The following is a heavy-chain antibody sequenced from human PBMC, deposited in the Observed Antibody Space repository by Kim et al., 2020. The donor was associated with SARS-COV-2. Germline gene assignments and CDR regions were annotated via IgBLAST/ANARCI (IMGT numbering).Heavy chain of an antibody. V-gene: IGHV3-73*01. CDR3: SRDTDDGDYDVY. CDR1: GFTVSGSA. CDR2: IRSKFNGYAT. J-gene: IGHJ4*02. D-gene: IGHD4-17*01. Sequence: GGSLRLSCVASGFTVSGSAIHWVRQASGKGLEWVGRIRSKFNGYATAFAASVKGRFTISRDDSKNTAYLQMDSLKTEDTAVDYCSRDTDDGDYDVYWGQG.